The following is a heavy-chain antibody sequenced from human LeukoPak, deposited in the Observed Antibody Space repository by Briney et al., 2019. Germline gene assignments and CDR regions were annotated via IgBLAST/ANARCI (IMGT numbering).Heavy chain of an antibody. CDR2: ISYDGSNK. CDR3: ARTITVTTSAVDY. CDR1: GFTFSSYA. Sequence: GRSLRLSCAASGFTFSSYAMHWVRQAPGKGLEWVAVISYDGSNKYYADSVKGRFTISRDNPKNTLYLQMNSLRAEDTAVYYCARTITVTTSAVDYWGQGTLVTVSS. D-gene: IGHD4-11*01. J-gene: IGHJ4*02. V-gene: IGHV3-30-3*01.